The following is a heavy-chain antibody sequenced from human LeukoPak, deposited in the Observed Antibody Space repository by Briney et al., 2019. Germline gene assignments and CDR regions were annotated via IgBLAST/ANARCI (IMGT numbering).Heavy chain of an antibody. CDR1: GGSISSYY. D-gene: IGHD2-15*01. J-gene: IGHJ3*02. Sequence: SETLSLTCTVSGGSISSYYWSWIRQPPGKGLEWIGCIYYSGSTNYNPSLKSRVTISVDTSKNQFSLKLSSATAADTAVYYCAKQSRYCSGGSCYHTGPNDAFDIWGQGTMVTVSS. V-gene: IGHV4-59*08. CDR2: IYYSGST. CDR3: AKQSRYCSGGSCYHTGPNDAFDI.